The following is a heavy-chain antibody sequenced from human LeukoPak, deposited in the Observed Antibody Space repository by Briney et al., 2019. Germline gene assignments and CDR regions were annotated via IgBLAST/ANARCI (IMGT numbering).Heavy chain of an antibody. J-gene: IGHJ4*02. CDR1: GFTFSSYG. CDR3: AKGGSYGDYTNPLGY. V-gene: IGHV3-30*18. CDR2: ISYDGSNK. D-gene: IGHD4-17*01. Sequence: PGRSLRLSCAASGFTFSSYGMHWVRHAPGKGLEWVAVISYDGSNKYYADSVKGRFTISRDNSKNTLYLQMNSLRAEDTAVYYCAKGGSYGDYTNPLGYWGQGTLITVSS.